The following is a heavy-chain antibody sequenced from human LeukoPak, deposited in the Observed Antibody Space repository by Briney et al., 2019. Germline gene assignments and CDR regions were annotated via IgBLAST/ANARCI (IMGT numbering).Heavy chain of an antibody. CDR1: GFTFSSYW. Sequence: GGSLRLSCAASGFTFSSYWMRWVRQAPGKGLVGVSRINNDGRSTNYADSVKGRFTISRDNAKNTLYLQMNSLRAEDTAVYYCARVRWGGLYYFDYWGQGTLVTVSS. D-gene: IGHD3-16*01. CDR3: ARVRWGGLYYFDY. V-gene: IGHV3-74*01. CDR2: INNDGRST. J-gene: IGHJ4*02.